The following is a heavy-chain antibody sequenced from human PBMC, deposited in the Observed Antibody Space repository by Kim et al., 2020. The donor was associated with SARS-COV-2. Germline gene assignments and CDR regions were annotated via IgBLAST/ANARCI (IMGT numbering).Heavy chain of an antibody. D-gene: IGHD3-22*01. CDR3: ASGYYDSSGYYGGLDDAFDI. J-gene: IGHJ3*02. CDR1: GFTFSDYY. CDR2: ISSSGSTI. V-gene: IGHV3-11*01. Sequence: GGSLRLSCAASGFTFSDYYMSWIRQAPGKGLEWVSYISSSGSTIYYADSVKGRFTISRDNAKNSLYLQMNSLRAEDTAVYYCASGYYDSSGYYGGLDDAFDIWGQGTMVTVS.